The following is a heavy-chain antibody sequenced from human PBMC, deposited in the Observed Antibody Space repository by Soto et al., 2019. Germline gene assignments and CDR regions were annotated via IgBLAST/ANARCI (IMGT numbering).Heavy chain of an antibody. CDR2: ISSSSSYI. D-gene: IGHD3-3*01. V-gene: IGHV3-21*01. Sequence: GGSLRLSCAASGFTFSSYSMNWVRQAPGKGLEWVSSISSSSSYIYYADSVKGRFTISRDNAKNSLYLQMNSLRAEDTAVYYCARDHTSSDFWSGYPENFDYWGQGTLVTVSS. J-gene: IGHJ4*02. CDR1: GFTFSSYS. CDR3: ARDHTSSDFWSGYPENFDY.